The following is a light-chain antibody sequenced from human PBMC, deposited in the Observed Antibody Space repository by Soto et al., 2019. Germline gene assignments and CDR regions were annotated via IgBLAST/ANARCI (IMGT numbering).Light chain of an antibody. CDR3: QHYNSYSEA. CDR2: KAS. CDR1: QTISSG. Sequence: DLQMTQSPSTLSGSVGDRVTITCRASQTISSGLAWYQQKPGKAPKLLIYKASTLKSGVPSRFSGSGSGTEFTLTISSLQPDDFATYYCQHYNSYSEAFGQGTKVELK. V-gene: IGKV1-5*03. J-gene: IGKJ1*01.